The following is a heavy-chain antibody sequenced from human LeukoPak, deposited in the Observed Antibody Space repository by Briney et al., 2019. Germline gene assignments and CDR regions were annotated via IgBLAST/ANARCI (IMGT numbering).Heavy chain of an antibody. Sequence: GGSLRLSCAASGFTFDDYALHWVRQAPGKGLEWVSGISWNSGTIGYADSVKGRFTISRDNAKNSLSLQMNSLRAEDTAVYYCAKSWRLVVPAATLEYWGQGTLVTVSS. D-gene: IGHD2-2*01. CDR1: GFTFDDYA. J-gene: IGHJ4*02. CDR3: AKSWRLVVPAATLEY. CDR2: ISWNSGTI. V-gene: IGHV3-9*01.